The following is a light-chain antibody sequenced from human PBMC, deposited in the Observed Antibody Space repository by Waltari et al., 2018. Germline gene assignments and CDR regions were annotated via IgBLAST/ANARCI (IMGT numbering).Light chain of an antibody. CDR1: QSVFYRPNRKNY. V-gene: IGKV4-1*01. CDR3: HQYYATPWT. CDR2: WSY. Sequence: DIVMTQSPDSLAVSLGERATINCKSIQSVFYRPNRKNYLAWYQQKPGQPPKLLIYWSYTREYGVPERFSGSGSGTDFTLTISSLQADDVAVYYCHQYYATPWTFGQGTKLEIK. J-gene: IGKJ1*01.